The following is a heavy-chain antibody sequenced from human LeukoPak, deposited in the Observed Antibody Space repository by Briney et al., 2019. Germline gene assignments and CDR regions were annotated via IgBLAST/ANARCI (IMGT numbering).Heavy chain of an antibody. CDR1: GFTFSNYW. D-gene: IGHD3-22*01. V-gene: IGHV3-7*01. CDR3: ARSYYDSSRFRASDI. Sequence: GESLKISCTASGFTFSNYWMTWVRQAPGKGLEWVANIKQDGSERYYVDSVRGRFTISRDNAKNSLYLQMNTLRAEDTAVYYCARSYYDSSRFRASDIWGQGTMVTVSS. CDR2: IKQDGSER. J-gene: IGHJ3*02.